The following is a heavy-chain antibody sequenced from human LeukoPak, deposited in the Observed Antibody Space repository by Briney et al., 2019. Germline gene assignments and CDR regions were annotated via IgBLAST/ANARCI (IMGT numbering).Heavy chain of an antibody. J-gene: IGHJ6*04. CDR3: ARQAGYYYYGMDV. CDR1: GFTVSSNY. Sequence: PGGSLRLSCAASGFTVSSNYMSWVRQAPGKGLEWVSVIYSGGGTYYADSVKGRFTISRDNSKNTLYLQMNSLRAEDTAVYYCARQAGYYYYGMDVRGKGTTVTVSS. CDR2: IYSGGGT. V-gene: IGHV3-53*01.